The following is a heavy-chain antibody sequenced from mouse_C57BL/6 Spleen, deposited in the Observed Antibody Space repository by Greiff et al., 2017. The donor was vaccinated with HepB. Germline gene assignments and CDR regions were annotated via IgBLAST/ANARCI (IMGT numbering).Heavy chain of an antibody. V-gene: IGHV5-6*01. D-gene: IGHD1-1*01. J-gene: IGHJ2*01. CDR2: ISSGGSYT. CDR1: GFTFSSYG. CDR3: ARHGITTVVADY. Sequence: DVHLVESGGDLVKPGGSLKLSCAASGFTFSSYGMSWVRQTPDKRLEWVATISSGGSYTYYPDSVKGRFTISRDNAKNTLYLQMSSLKSEDTAMYYCARHGITTVVADYWGQGTTLTVSS.